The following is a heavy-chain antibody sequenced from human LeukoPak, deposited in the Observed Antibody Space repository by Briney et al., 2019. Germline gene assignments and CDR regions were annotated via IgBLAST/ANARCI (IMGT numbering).Heavy chain of an antibody. J-gene: IGHJ3*02. CDR1: GGTFSSYA. D-gene: IGHD5-18*01. V-gene: IGHV1-69*04. CDR2: IIPVLGIA. Sequence: GASVKVSCKASGGTFSSYAISWVRQAPGQGLEWMGRIIPVLGIANYAQKFQGRVTITADKSTSTAYMELSSLRSEDTAVYYCARPRGYSYDAFDIWGQGTMVTVSS. CDR3: ARPRGYSYDAFDI.